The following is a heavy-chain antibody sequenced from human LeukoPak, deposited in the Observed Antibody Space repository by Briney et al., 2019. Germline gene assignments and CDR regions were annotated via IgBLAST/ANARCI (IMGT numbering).Heavy chain of an antibody. CDR3: ARDRYYYDSSGYYNDY. V-gene: IGHV1-18*01. CDR2: ISAKNGNT. CDR1: GYTFSNYG. J-gene: IGHJ4*02. Sequence: ASVKVSCKASGYTFSNYGMSWVRQAPGQGLEWLGWISAKNGNTDYAQNLQGRVTMTADTSTSTAYMELRSLRSDDTAVYYCARDRYYYDSSGYYNDYWGQGTLVTVSS. D-gene: IGHD3-22*01.